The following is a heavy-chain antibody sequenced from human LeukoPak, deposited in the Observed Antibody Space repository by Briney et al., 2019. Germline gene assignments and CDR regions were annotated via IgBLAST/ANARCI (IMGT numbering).Heavy chain of an antibody. CDR2: ISGSGGST. V-gene: IGHV3-23*01. CDR3: AKDYYYDSSGYYEGDY. CDR1: GFTFSSYA. Sequence: PGGSLRLSCVASGFTFSSYAMSWVRQAPGRGLEWVSVISGSGGSTYYADSVKGRFTISRDNSKNTLYLQMNSLRAEDTAVYYCAKDYYYDSSGYYEGDYWGQGTLVTVSS. J-gene: IGHJ4*02. D-gene: IGHD3-22*01.